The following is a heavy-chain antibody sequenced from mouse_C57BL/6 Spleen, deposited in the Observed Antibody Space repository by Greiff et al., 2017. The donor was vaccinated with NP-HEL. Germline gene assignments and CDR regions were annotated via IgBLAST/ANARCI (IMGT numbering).Heavy chain of an antibody. D-gene: IGHD1-1*01. CDR2: IDPSDSYT. CDR1: GYTFTSYW. V-gene: IGHV1-50*01. J-gene: IGHJ3*01. Sequence: VQLQQPGAELVKPGASVKLSCKASGYTFTSYWMQWVNQRPGPGLEWIGDIDPSDSYTNYNQKFKGKATLPVDTSSSTADMQLSSLSSWASAVYYCARAYYYCPFAYWGQGTLVTVSS. CDR3: ARAYYYCPFAY.